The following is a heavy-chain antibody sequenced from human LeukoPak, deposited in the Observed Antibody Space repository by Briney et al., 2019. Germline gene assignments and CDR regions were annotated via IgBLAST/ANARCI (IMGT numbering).Heavy chain of an antibody. CDR1: GDSMNEYY. CDR3: AGTYCGGDCYLEYYYYYMDV. D-gene: IGHD2-21*02. Sequence: SETLSLTCTVSGDSMNEYYWSWVRQPPRKGLELIGYVFYTGRTNYRPSLKNRGTISLDTSKNQFSLRLSSVTAADTAVYYCAGTYCGGDCYLEYYYYYMDVWGKGTTVTISS. J-gene: IGHJ6*03. CDR2: VFYTGRT. V-gene: IGHV4-59*01.